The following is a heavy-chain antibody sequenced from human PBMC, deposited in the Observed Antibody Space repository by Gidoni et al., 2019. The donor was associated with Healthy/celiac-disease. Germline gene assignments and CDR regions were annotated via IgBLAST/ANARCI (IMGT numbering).Heavy chain of an antibody. D-gene: IGHD3-22*01. V-gene: IGHV1-3*01. CDR2: INAGNGNT. J-gene: IGHJ5*02. CDR1: CYTFTSYA. Sequence: VQLVQSGAEVKKPGASVKVSCKASCYTFTSYAMHWVRQAPGKRLEWMGWINAGNGNTKYSQKFQGRGTITRDTSASTAYMELSSLRSEDTAVYYCARDPADSSGGAWGKGTLVTVSS. CDR3: ARDPADSSGGA.